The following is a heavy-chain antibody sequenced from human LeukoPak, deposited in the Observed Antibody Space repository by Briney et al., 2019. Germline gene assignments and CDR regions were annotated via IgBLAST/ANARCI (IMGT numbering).Heavy chain of an antibody. J-gene: IGHJ3*02. D-gene: IGHD4-11*01. Sequence: KPSETLSLTCTVSGGSISSGDYYGNWIRQPPGKGLEWIGYIYHSGSTYYTPSLKSRVSMSVDTSNNQFSLRLSSVTAADTAMYYCVGCSLDHSDNLDAFDIWGQGTMASVSS. CDR3: VGCSLDHSDNLDAFDI. CDR2: IYHSGST. CDR1: GGSISSGDYY. V-gene: IGHV4-30-4*01.